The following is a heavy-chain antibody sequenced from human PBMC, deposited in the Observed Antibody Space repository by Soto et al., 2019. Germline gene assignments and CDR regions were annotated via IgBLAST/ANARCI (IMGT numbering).Heavy chain of an antibody. V-gene: IGHV4-4*07. CDR1: GGSISSYY. CDR2: IYTSGST. CDR3: ARGYCSSTSCYYNWFDP. Sequence: SETLSLTCTVSGGSISSYYWSWIRQPAGKGLEWIGRIYTSGSTNYNPSLKSRVTMSVDTSKNQFSLKLSSVTAADTAVYYCARGYCSSTSCYYNWFDPWGQGTLVTVSS. D-gene: IGHD2-2*01. J-gene: IGHJ5*02.